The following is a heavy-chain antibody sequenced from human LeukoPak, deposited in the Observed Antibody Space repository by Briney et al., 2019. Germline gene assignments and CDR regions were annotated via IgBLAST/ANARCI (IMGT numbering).Heavy chain of an antibody. CDR3: ARDRMGATDWYFDL. Sequence: SQTLSLTCTVSGGSISSGSYYWSWIRQPAGKGLKWIGRIYTSGSTNYNPSLKSRVTISVDTSKNQFSLKLSSVTAADTAVYYCARDRMGATDWYFDLWGRGTLVTVSS. D-gene: IGHD1-26*01. V-gene: IGHV4-61*02. CDR1: GGSISSGSYY. CDR2: IYTSGST. J-gene: IGHJ2*01.